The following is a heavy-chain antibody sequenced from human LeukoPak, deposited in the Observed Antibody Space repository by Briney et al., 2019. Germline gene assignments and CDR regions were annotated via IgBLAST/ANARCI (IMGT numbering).Heavy chain of an antibody. CDR1: GLTVSSNY. CDR2: IYGGGST. J-gene: IGHJ3*02. Sequence: GDSLRLSCAASGLTVSSNYMSWVRQAPGKGLEWVSVIYGGGSTYYADSVKGRFTIYRDNCKNTLYLQMNSLSAEDTAVYYCAREDPGHWSRRAFDIWGQGTVVTVTS. D-gene: IGHD2-8*02. V-gene: IGHV3-53*01. CDR3: AREDPGHWSRRAFDI.